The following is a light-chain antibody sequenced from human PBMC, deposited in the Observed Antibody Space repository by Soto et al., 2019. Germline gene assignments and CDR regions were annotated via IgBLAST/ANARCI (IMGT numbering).Light chain of an antibody. V-gene: IGKV1-39*01. CDR2: ATT. Sequence: DIQLTQSPSSLSSSVGARVTITCRASQTVISYLNWYQQKPGQAPKLLIYATTHLQSGVPSRFSGSGSGTEFTLTISSLHPEDFATYFCQQNYNTPPYTFGQGTKLEIK. CDR3: QQNYNTPPYT. J-gene: IGKJ2*01. CDR1: QTVISY.